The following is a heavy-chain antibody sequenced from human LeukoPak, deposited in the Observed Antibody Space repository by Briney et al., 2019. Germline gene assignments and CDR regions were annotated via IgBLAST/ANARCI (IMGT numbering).Heavy chain of an antibody. V-gene: IGHV3-48*04. CDR1: GFTFSSYS. CDR3: ARGSSITMVRGVRLAY. CDR2: ISSSSSTI. Sequence: GGSLRLSCAASGFTFSSYSMNWVRQAPGKGLEWVSYISSSSSTIYYADSVKGRFTISRDNAKNSLYLQTNSLRAEDTAVYYCARGSSITMVRGVRLAYWGQGTLVTVSS. J-gene: IGHJ4*02. D-gene: IGHD3-10*01.